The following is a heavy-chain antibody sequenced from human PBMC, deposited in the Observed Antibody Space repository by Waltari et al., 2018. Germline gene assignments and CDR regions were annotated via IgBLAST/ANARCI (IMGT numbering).Heavy chain of an antibody. J-gene: IGHJ3*02. CDR1: GFTFSSYW. V-gene: IGHV3-74*01. CDR2: INSDGSST. CDR3: ASYMTTVPLRAFDI. D-gene: IGHD4-17*01. Sequence: EVQLVESGGGLVQPGGSLRLSCAASGFTFSSYWMHWVRQAPGKGLVWVSRINSDGSSTSYADSVKGRFTISRDNAKNTLYLQMSSLRAEDTAVYYCASYMTTVPLRAFDIWGQGTMVTVSS.